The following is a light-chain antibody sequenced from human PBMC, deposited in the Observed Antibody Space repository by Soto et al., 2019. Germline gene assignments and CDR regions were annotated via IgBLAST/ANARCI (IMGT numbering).Light chain of an antibody. J-gene: IGKJ1*01. V-gene: IGKV3-11*01. CDR3: QQRSNWPRT. CDR1: QSVLNSY. Sequence: EIVMTQSPATLSVSPGERATLYCRTSQSVLNSYLAWYMQKPGQAPRLVIYGTSHRATGIPDRFSGSGSGTDFTLTISSLEPEDFAVYYCQQRSNWPRTFGQGTKVDIK. CDR2: GTS.